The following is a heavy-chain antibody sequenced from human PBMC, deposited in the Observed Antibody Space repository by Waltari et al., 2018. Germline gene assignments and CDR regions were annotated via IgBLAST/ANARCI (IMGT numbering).Heavy chain of an antibody. J-gene: IGHJ5*02. D-gene: IGHD4-17*01. CDR2: FDPEDGET. V-gene: IGHV1-24*01. Sequence: QVQLVQSGAEVKKPGASVKVSCQVSGYTLTELSMHWVRQAPGKGLEWMGGFDPEDGETIYAQKFQDRVTMTEDTSTDTAYMELSSLRSEDTAVYYCATDTRPTTVTNNWFDPWGQGTLVTVSS. CDR3: ATDTRPTTVTNNWFDP. CDR1: GYTLTELS.